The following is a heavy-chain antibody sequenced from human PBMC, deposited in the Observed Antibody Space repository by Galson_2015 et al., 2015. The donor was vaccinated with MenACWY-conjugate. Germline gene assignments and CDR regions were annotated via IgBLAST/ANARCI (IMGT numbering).Heavy chain of an antibody. Sequence: SLRLSCAAAGFTFSLYSMNWVRQAPGKGLEWVSSISSGSSYIYYADSVKGRFTISRDNANNSLHRQLNSLRVEDTALYYCARGKGSGSFPYYFDYWGQGVMVAVSS. CDR2: ISSGSSYI. V-gene: IGHV3-21*01. CDR3: ARGKGSGSFPYYFDY. D-gene: IGHD3-22*01. CDR1: GFTFSLYS. J-gene: IGHJ4*02.